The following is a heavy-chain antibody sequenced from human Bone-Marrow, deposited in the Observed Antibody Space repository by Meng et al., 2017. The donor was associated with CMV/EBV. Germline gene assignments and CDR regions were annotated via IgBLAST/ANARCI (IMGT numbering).Heavy chain of an antibody. CDR2: IYYSGST. CDR1: GGSISSSSYY. D-gene: IGHD3-3*01. Sequence: SETLSLTCTVSGGSISSSSYYWGWIRQPPGKGLEWIGSIYYSGSTYCNPSLKSRVTISVDTSKNQFSLKLSSVTAADTAVYYCARDLAFWSGYYTDYYYYGMDVWGQGTTVTASS. V-gene: IGHV4-39*07. J-gene: IGHJ6*02. CDR3: ARDLAFWSGYYTDYYYYGMDV.